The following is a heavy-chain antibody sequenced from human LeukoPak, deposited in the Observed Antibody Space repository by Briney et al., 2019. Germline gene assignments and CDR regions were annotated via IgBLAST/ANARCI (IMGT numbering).Heavy chain of an antibody. Sequence: ASVKVSCKASGYTFTSYDINWVRQATGQGLEWMGWMNPNSGSTGYAQKFQGRVTMTRNTSISTAYMELSSLRSEDTAVYYCARDSLLWFGELLVARWFDPWGQGTLVTVSS. CDR1: GYTFTSYD. CDR2: MNPNSGST. D-gene: IGHD3-10*01. J-gene: IGHJ5*02. CDR3: ARDSLLWFGELLVARWFDP. V-gene: IGHV1-8*01.